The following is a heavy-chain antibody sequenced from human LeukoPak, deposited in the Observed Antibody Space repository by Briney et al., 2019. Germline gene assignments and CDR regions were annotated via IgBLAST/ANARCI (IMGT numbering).Heavy chain of an antibody. CDR3: AKGSRTGQFPMDV. CDR1: GFTASTYG. D-gene: IGHD1-1*01. Sequence: GGSLRLSCAASGFTASTYGVSWVRQAPGKGLQWVSAIVGGAGYTFYADSVKGRFTISRDNSWNSVYLQMNSLRDDDRAVYYCAKGSRTGQFPMDVWGQGTTVTVSS. J-gene: IGHJ6*02. CDR2: IVGGAGYT. V-gene: IGHV3-23*01.